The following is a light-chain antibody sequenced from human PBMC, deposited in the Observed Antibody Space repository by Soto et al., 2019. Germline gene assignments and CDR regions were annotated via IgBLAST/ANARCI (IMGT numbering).Light chain of an antibody. CDR2: KAS. CDR1: QSISSW. CDR3: QQYNSYPYT. J-gene: IGKJ2*01. Sequence: DIQMTQSPSTLSGSVGDRVTITCRASQSISSWLAWYQQKPGKAPKLLIYKASSLESGVPSRFSGSGSGTEFTLPISSLQADDFANYYCQQYNSYPYTFGQGTKLEIK. V-gene: IGKV1-5*03.